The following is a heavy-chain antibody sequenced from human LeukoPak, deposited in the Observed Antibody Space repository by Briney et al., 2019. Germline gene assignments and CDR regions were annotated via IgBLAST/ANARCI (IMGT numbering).Heavy chain of an antibody. J-gene: IGHJ3*02. CDR3: ARDNADAIDI. V-gene: IGHV3-33*01. CDR1: GFTFNYHG. CDR2: IWYDGSNE. Sequence: GGSLCLSCAASGFTFNYHGMHWVRQAPGKGLEWVAVIWYDGSNEYYGDSVKGRFTISRDNSKNTLYLQMNSLRAEDTAMYYCARDNADAIDIWGEGTTVSASS.